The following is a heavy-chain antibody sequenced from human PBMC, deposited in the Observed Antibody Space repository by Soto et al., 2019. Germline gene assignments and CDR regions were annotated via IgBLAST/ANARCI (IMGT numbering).Heavy chain of an antibody. D-gene: IGHD3-22*01. CDR3: AKSSDNYYDSSGPPVI. CDR1: GYTFTSYG. V-gene: IGHV1-18*04. CDR2: ISAYNGNT. J-gene: IGHJ3*02. Sequence: ASVKVSCKASGYTFTSYGISWVRQAPGQGLEWMGWISAYNGNTNYAQKLQGRVTMTTDTSTSTAYMELRSLRSEDTAVYYCAKSSDNYYDSSGPPVIWGQGTMVTVSS.